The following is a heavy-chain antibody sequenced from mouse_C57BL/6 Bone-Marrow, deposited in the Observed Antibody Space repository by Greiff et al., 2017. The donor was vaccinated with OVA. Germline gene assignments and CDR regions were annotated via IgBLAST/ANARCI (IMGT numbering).Heavy chain of an antibody. V-gene: IGHV3-6*01. CDR2: ISYDGSN. CDR1: GYSITSGYY. CDR3: AREFITTVVAPY. D-gene: IGHD1-1*01. Sequence: EVQLQESGPGLVKPSQSLSLTCSVTGYSITSGYYWNWIRQFPGNKLEWMGYISYDGSNNYNPSLKNRISITRDTSKNQFFLKLNSVTTEDTATYYCAREFITTVVAPYWGQGTLVTVSA. J-gene: IGHJ3*01.